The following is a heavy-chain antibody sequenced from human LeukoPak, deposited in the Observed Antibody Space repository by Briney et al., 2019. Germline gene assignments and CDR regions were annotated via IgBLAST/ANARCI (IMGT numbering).Heavy chain of an antibody. D-gene: IGHD2-2*02. CDR3: ARDGRYTWYFDF. J-gene: IGHJ4*02. Sequence: AASVKVSCKASGYILSSYGIAWVRQAPGQGLEWMGWINVYSGSTNFAQKFQGRVTMTTDTSTNTAYMELSNLRFDDTATYYCARDGRYTWYFDFWGQGTLVTVSS. CDR1: GYILSSYG. V-gene: IGHV1-18*01. CDR2: INVYSGST.